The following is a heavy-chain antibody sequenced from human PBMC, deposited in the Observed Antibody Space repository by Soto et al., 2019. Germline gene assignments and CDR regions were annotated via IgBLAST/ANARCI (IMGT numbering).Heavy chain of an antibody. J-gene: IGHJ4*02. D-gene: IGHD6-6*01. CDR1: GYPFTSCS. CDR3: ARAEPYSTSSPFDY. Sequence: QVQLVQSGAEVKKSGASVKVSCKTSGYPFTSCSVNWVRQATGLGLEWMGWMNPNSGNTGYAPKFQGRVTMTRNTSISTAYMELSSLRSGDTAVYYWARAEPYSTSSPFDYWGQGTLFTVAS. V-gene: IGHV1-8*01. CDR2: MNPNSGNT.